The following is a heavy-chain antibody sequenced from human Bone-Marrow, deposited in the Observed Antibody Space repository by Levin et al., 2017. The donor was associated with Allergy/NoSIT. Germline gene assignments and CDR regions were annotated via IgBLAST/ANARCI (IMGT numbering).Heavy chain of an antibody. D-gene: IGHD6-6*01. CDR1: GYTFSSNY. V-gene: IGHV1-46*01. CDR2: INPSGGST. Sequence: RASVKVSCKASGYTFSSNYIHWVRQAPGQGLEWMGIINPSGGSTSYAQKFQGRVTMTRDTSTSTVYMELSRPRSEDTAVYYCARDRYSSSSHYARGYHYYGMDVWGQGTTVTVSS. CDR3: ARDRYSSSSHYARGYHYYGMDV. J-gene: IGHJ6*02.